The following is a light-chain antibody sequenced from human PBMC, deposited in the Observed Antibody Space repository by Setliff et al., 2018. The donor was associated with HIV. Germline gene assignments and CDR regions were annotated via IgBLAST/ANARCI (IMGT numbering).Light chain of an antibody. CDR3: CSSATSSTLVR. V-gene: IGLV2-11*01. J-gene: IGLJ2*01. CDR1: SSDVGTYNY. CDR2: DVS. Sequence: QSVLTQPRSVSGSPGQSVTFSCTGSSSDVGTYNYVSWYQQPPGEAPKLIIYDVSKRPSGVPDRFSGSKSGDTASLTISGLQSEDEAVYYCCSSATSSTLVRFGGVTKLTVL.